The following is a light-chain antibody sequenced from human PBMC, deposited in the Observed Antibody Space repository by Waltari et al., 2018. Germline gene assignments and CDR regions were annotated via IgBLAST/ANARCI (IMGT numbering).Light chain of an antibody. CDR2: DVS. J-gene: IGLJ3*02. CDR1: TSDAGGYNS. CDR3: GSYTGSTTWV. V-gene: IGLV2-14*01. Sequence: QSALTQPASVSGSPGQSITIPCTGATSDAGGYNSVSWYQQRPGKAPKLLLFDVSNRPAGVSNRFSGSKSGNTASLTISGLQAEDEAAYYCGSYTGSTTWVFGGGTKLTVL.